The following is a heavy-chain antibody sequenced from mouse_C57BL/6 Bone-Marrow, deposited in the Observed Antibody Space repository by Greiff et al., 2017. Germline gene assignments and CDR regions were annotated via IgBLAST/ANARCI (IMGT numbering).Heavy chain of an antibody. V-gene: IGHV14-3*01. D-gene: IGHD2-4*01. CDR1: GYTFTSYG. Sequence: VQLQQSGAELARPGASVKLSCKASGYTFTSYGISWVKQRTGQGLEWIGRIDPANGNTKYAPKFHGKATITADTSSNTAYLQLSSLTSEDTAIYYGARGRDDSDYAMDYWGQGTSVTVSS. J-gene: IGHJ4*01. CDR2: IDPANGNT. CDR3: ARGRDDSDYAMDY.